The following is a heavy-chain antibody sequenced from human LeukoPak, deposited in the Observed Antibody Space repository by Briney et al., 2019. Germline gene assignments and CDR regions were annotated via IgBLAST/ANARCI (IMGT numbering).Heavy chain of an antibody. Sequence: PGASVKVSCKASGYTFTSYAMNWVRQAPGQGLEWMGWINTNTGNPTYAQGFTGRFVFSLDTSVSTAYLQISSLKAEDTAVYYCARVWIRWSTRANDAFDIWGQGTMVTVSS. CDR1: GYTFTSYA. CDR3: ARVWIRWSTRANDAFDI. V-gene: IGHV7-4-1*02. CDR2: INTNTGNP. D-gene: IGHD2-15*01. J-gene: IGHJ3*02.